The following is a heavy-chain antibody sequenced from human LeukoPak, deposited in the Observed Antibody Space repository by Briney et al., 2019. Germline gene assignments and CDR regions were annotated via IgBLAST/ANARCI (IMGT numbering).Heavy chain of an antibody. D-gene: IGHD3-22*01. CDR2: ISGSGGST. V-gene: IGHV3-23*01. J-gene: IGHJ4*02. CDR1: GFTFSSYA. Sequence: GGSLRLSCAASGFTFSSYAMSWVRQAPGKGLEWVSAISGSGGSTYYADSVKGRFTISRDNSKNTLYLQMNSLRAEDTAVYYCAKDGLEIVVVIPTPYDYWGQGTLVTVSS. CDR3: AKDGLEIVVVIPTPYDY.